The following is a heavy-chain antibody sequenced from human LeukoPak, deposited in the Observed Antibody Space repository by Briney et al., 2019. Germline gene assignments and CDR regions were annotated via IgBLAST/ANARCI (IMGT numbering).Heavy chain of an antibody. V-gene: IGHV1-3*01. J-gene: IGHJ4*02. D-gene: IGHD4-17*01. CDR3: ARDTIAPYGEPFDY. Sequence: ASVTVSCTASGYTFTSYAMHWVRQAPGQRLEWMGWINAGNGNTKYSQKFQGRVTTTRDTSASTAYMELSSLRSEDTAVYYCARDTIAPYGEPFDYWGQGTLVTVSS. CDR2: INAGNGNT. CDR1: GYTFTSYA.